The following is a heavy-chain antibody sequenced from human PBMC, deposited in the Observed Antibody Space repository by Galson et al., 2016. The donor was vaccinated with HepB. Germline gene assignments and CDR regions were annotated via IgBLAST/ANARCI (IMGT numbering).Heavy chain of an antibody. CDR3: AEKRDYDFWSGDDK. D-gene: IGHD3-3*01. CDR1: GYTLSELS. V-gene: IGHV1-24*01. CDR2: FDPEDGET. J-gene: IGHJ4*02. Sequence: SVKVSCKVSGYTLSELSMHWVRQAPGKGLEWTGGFDPEDGETIYAQKFQGRVTMTEDTSTDTAYMELRSLRSEDTAVCYCAEKRDYDFWSGDDKWGQGTLVTVSS.